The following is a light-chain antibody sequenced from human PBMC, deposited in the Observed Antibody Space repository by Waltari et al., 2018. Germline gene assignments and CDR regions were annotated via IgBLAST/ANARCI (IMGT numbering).Light chain of an antibody. Sequence: DIQLTQSPSTLSASVGDRVTITCRASRGIRSLMAWDQQNPGKAPKLLIPEASTLETGVPSTFRGSESGKEFPLTLRSLQPDHVPTYYRPPDRTNSLPFRGGTKVEIK. CDR2: EAS. J-gene: IGKJ4*01. CDR3: PPDRTNSLP. CDR1: RGIRSL. V-gene: IGKV1-5*03.